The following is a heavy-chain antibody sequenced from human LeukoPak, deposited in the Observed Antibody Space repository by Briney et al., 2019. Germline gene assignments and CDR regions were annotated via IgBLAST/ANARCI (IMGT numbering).Heavy chain of an antibody. CDR2: IYYSGST. J-gene: IGHJ3*02. CDR3: ARHRRSLEWLAPDHAFDI. D-gene: IGHD3-3*01. V-gene: IGHV4-59*08. CDR1: GGSISSYY. Sequence: SETLSLTCTVSGGSISSYYWSWIRQPPGKGLEWIGYIYYSGSTNYNPSLKSRVTISVDTSKNQFSLKLSSVTAADTAMYYCARHRRSLEWLAPDHAFDIWGQGTMVTVSS.